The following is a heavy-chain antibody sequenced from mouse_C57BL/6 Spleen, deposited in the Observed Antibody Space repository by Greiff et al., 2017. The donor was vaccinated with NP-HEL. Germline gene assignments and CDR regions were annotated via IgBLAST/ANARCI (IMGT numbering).Heavy chain of an antibody. CDR1: GYTFTSYW. D-gene: IGHD1-1*02. CDR3: ARGGGYQYYFDY. Sequence: VQLQQPGAELVMPGASVKLSCKASGYTFTSYWMHWVKQRPGQGLEWIGEIDPSDSYTNYNQKFKGKSTLTVDKSSSTAYMQLSSLTAEDSAVYYCARGGGYQYYFDYWGQGTTLTVSS. J-gene: IGHJ2*01. V-gene: IGHV1-69*01. CDR2: IDPSDSYT.